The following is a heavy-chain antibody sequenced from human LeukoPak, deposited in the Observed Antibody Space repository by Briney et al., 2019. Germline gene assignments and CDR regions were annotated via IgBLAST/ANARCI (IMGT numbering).Heavy chain of an antibody. V-gene: IGHV3-23*01. J-gene: IGHJ4*02. CDR3: AKNTGVWDY. CDR2: ISASGNNA. D-gene: IGHD1-1*01. Sequence: GGSLRLSCAVSGFIFNTNDMTWVRQAPGKGLEWLSSISASGNNAFYADSVKGRFTISRDNSKNTVFLQMDSLRAEDTATYYCAKNTGVWDYWGQGTLVTVSS. CDR1: GFIFNTND.